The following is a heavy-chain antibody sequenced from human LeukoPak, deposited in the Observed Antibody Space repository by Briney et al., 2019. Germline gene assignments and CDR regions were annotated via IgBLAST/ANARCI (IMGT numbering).Heavy chain of an antibody. V-gene: IGHV3-23*01. J-gene: IGHJ6*03. Sequence: PGGSLRLSCAASGFAFSSFAMGWVCQSPGKGLEWLSTINGGGNTTFYADSVKGRFTISRDNSKNTLYLYMDGLRPDDTAIYYCTKELHVAVAVADYYYFYMDVWGRGTAVSVSS. CDR2: INGGGNTT. D-gene: IGHD6-19*01. CDR1: GFAFSSFA. CDR3: TKELHVAVAVADYYYFYMDV.